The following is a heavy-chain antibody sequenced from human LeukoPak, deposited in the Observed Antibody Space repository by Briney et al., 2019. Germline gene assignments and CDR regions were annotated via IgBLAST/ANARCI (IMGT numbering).Heavy chain of an antibody. CDR1: GVSISSGSYY. CDR2: IYTSGST. CDR3: AREGLDCSSTSCSTYNWFDP. J-gene: IGHJ5*02. Sequence: PSETLSLTCTVSGVSISSGSYYWSWLRQPAGKGLEWIGRIYTSGSTNYNPSLKSRVTISVDTSKNQFSLKLSSVTAADTAVYYCAREGLDCSSTSCSTYNWFDPWGQGTLVTVSS. V-gene: IGHV4-61*02. D-gene: IGHD2-2*01.